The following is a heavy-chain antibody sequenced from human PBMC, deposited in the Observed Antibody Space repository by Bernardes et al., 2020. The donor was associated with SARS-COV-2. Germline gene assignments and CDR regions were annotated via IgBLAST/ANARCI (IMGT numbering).Heavy chain of an antibody. D-gene: IGHD6-13*01. CDR3: AREIPLEGYSSSWSQGGWFDP. CDR2: IWYDGSNK. V-gene: IGHV3-33*08. J-gene: IGHJ5*02. Sequence: GGSLRLSCAASGFTFSSYGMHWVRQAPGKGLEWVAVIWYDGSNKYYADSVKGRFTISRDNSKNTLYLQMNSLRAEDTAVYYCAREIPLEGYSSSWSQGGWFDPWGQGTLVTVSS. CDR1: GFTFSSYG.